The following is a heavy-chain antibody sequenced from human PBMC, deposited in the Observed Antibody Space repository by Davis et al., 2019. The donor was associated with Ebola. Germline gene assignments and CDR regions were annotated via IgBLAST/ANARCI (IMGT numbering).Heavy chain of an antibody. J-gene: IGHJ5*02. CDR3: AKDPTYSSSSESWFDP. D-gene: IGHD6-6*01. V-gene: IGHV3-23*01. CDR1: GFTFSSYA. Sequence: PGGSLRLSCAASGFTFSSYAMSWVRQAPGKVLDWFSAISGSGGSTYYADSVKGRFTISRDNSKNTLYLQMNSLRAEDTAVYYCAKDPTYSSSSESWFDPWGQGTLVTVSS. CDR2: ISGSGGST.